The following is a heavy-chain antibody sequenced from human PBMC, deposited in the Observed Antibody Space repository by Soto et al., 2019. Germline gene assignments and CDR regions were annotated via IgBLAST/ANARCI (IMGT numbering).Heavy chain of an antibody. CDR2: INPKSGGT. Sequence: ASVKVSCKASGYTFTDYYIHWVRQAPGQGLEWVGWINPKSGGTSYAQQFQGRVTMARDTSTTTAYMDLSSLRSDDTAVYYCASWYYDTSGHDAFDIWGKGTLVTV. CDR3: ASWYYDTSGHDAFDI. J-gene: IGHJ3*02. V-gene: IGHV1-2*02. CDR1: GYTFTDYY. D-gene: IGHD3-22*01.